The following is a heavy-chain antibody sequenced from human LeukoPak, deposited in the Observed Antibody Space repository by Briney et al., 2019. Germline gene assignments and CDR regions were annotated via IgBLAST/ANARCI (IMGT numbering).Heavy chain of an antibody. Sequence: PGGSLRLSCAASGFTFSSHSMHWVRQAPGKGLEWVSCISYGSSYIYYADSVKGRFTISRDNANKSLYLQMNSLRAEDTAVYYCATRKGLSGLDAFDIWGQGTMVTVSS. CDR1: GFTFSSHS. V-gene: IGHV3-21*01. CDR3: ATRKGLSGLDAFDI. D-gene: IGHD2-8*02. J-gene: IGHJ3*02. CDR2: ISYGSSYI.